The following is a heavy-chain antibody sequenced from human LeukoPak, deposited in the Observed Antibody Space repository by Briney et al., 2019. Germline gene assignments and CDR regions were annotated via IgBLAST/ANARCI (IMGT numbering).Heavy chain of an antibody. CDR1: GFTFSSYA. CDR3: ARGVYNLALVFDY. D-gene: IGHD5-24*01. CDR2: ISYDGSNK. V-gene: IGHV3-30*04. Sequence: GRSLRLSCAASGFTFSSYAMHWVRQAPGKGLEWVAAISYDGSNKYSADSVKGRFTISRDNSKNTLYLQMNSLRADDTAVYYCARGVYNLALVFDYWGQGALVTVSS. J-gene: IGHJ4*02.